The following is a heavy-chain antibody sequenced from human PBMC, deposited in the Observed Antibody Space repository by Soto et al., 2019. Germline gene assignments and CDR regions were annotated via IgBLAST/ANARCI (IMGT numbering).Heavy chain of an antibody. CDR2: IRHSGTT. D-gene: IGHD3-22*01. Sequence: QVQLQESGPGLVKPSGTLSLTCAVSGGSISSRNWWTWVRQPPGKGLGWIGEIRHSGTTNYNPSLKPRVPISVDKSTHQVSLRLSSGTAADPAVYYCARDRDSSAPGGMDVWGQGTTVTVSS. J-gene: IGHJ6*02. V-gene: IGHV4-4*02. CDR1: GGSISSRNW. CDR3: ARDRDSSAPGGMDV.